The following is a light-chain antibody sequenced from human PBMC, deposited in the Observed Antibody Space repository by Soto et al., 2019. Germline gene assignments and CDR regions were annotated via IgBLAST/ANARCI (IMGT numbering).Light chain of an antibody. Sequence: IQMTQSPSSLSASVVERVTITCRASQSISSYLNWYQQKPGKAPKLLIYAASSLQSGVPSRFSGSGSGTDFTLTISSLQPEDFATYYCQQSYSTPITFGQGTQLEIK. J-gene: IGKJ5*01. CDR3: QQSYSTPIT. CDR2: AAS. CDR1: QSISSY. V-gene: IGKV1-39*01.